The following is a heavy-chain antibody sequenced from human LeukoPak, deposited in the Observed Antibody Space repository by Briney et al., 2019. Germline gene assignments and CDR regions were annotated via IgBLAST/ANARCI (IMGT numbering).Heavy chain of an antibody. V-gene: IGHV1-2*02. CDR3: ARAYDFWSGYYYAY. Sequence: ASVKVSCKASGYTFTGYYMHWVRQAPGQGLEWMGWINPNSGGTNYAQKFQGRVTMTRDTSISTAYMELSRLRSDDTAVYYCARAYDFWSGYYYAYWGQGTLVTVSS. J-gene: IGHJ4*02. CDR2: INPNSGGT. D-gene: IGHD3-3*01. CDR1: GYTFTGYY.